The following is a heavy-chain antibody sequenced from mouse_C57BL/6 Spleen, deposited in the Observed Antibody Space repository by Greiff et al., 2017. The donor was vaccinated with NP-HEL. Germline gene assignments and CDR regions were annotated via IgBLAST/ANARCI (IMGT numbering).Heavy chain of an antibody. CDR3: ARDQREDYYGSSSVWYFDV. Sequence: EVKLVESEGGLVQPGSSMKLSCTASGFTFSDYYMAWVRQVPEKGLEWVANINYDGSSTYYLDSLKSRFIISRDNAKNILYLQMSSLKSEDTATYYCARDQREDYYGSSSVWYFDVWGTGTTVTVSS. J-gene: IGHJ1*03. V-gene: IGHV5-16*01. D-gene: IGHD1-1*01. CDR1: GFTFSDYY. CDR2: INYDGSST.